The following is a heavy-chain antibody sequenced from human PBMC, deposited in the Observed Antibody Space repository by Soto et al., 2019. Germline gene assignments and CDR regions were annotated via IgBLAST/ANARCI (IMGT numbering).Heavy chain of an antibody. CDR3: AKDLPITVQEADFDY. V-gene: IGHV3-30*18. D-gene: IGHD4-4*01. CDR1: GFTFSSYG. J-gene: IGHJ4*02. CDR2: ISYDGSNK. Sequence: GGSLRLSCAASGFTFSSYGMHWVRQAPGKGLEWVAVISYDGSNKYYADSVKGRFTISRDNSKNTLYLQMNSLRAEDTAVYYCAKDLPITVQEADFDYWGQGTLVTVSS.